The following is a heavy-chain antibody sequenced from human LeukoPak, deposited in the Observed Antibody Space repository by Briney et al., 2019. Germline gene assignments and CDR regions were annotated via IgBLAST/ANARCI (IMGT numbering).Heavy chain of an antibody. CDR2: INHSGST. Sequence: PSETLSLTCAVYGGSFSGYYWSWIRQPPGKGLEWIGEINHSGSTNYNPSLKSRVTISVDTSKNQFSLKLSSVTAADTAVYYCARAGALGGRDFWGQGSLVTVSS. J-gene: IGHJ4*02. CDR1: GGSFSGYY. CDR3: ARAGALGGRDF. D-gene: IGHD1-26*01. V-gene: IGHV4-34*01.